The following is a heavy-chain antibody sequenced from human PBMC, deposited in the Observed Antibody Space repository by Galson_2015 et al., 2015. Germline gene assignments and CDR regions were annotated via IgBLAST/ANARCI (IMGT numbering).Heavy chain of an antibody. D-gene: IGHD2-15*01. CDR3: VRDLRCSGGSCYYYFDL. V-gene: IGHV3-74*01. CDR1: RFTFSSYW. Sequence: SLRLSCAASRFTFSSYWMHWVRQAPGKGLVWVSYVNIDGRSTSYADSVKGRFIISRDNSKNTLYLQMNSLRAEDTAMYYCVRDLRCSGGSCYYYFDLWGRGTLVTVSS. J-gene: IGHJ2*01. CDR2: VNIDGRST.